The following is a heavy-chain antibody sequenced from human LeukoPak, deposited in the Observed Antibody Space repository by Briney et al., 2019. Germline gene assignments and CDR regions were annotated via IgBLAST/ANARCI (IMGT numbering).Heavy chain of an antibody. Sequence: PGGSLRLSCAASGFTFSGSAMHWVRQASGKGLEWVGRIRSKANSYATAYAASVKGRFTISRDDSKNTAYLQMNSLKTEDTAVYYCTTLRGYYYYMDVWGKGTTVTVSS. CDR1: GFTFSGSA. V-gene: IGHV3-73*01. CDR2: IRSKANSYAT. D-gene: IGHD3-10*01. J-gene: IGHJ6*03. CDR3: TTLRGYYYYMDV.